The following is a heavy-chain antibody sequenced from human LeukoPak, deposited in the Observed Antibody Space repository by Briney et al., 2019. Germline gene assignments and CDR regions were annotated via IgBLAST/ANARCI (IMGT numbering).Heavy chain of an antibody. CDR3: AKSWSGYYHYYLDV. J-gene: IGHJ6*03. D-gene: IGHD3-3*01. V-gene: IGHV3-30*02. Sequence: PGGSLRLSCATSGFTFSTYAMHWVRQAPGKGLEWVASIRNDGTNKNHVDSVKGRFTISRDNSKNTLFLQMDSLRPGDTAIYYCAKSWSGYYHYYLDVWGKGTTVTVSS. CDR2: IRNDGTNK. CDR1: GFTFSTYA.